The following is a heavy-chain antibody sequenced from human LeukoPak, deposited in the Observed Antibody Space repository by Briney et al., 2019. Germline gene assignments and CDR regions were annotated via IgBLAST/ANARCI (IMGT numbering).Heavy chain of an antibody. D-gene: IGHD3-10*01. Sequence: ASVKVSCKASGYTFSGTGWYLYWLRQAPGQGLECMGWIHPNNGDTAYAQKFEGRVAMTRDTTISTAYMELRRLRPDDTAVYFCARDGPAQMVDLDYWGQGTLVTVSS. V-gene: IGHV1-2*02. CDR1: GYTFSGTGWY. J-gene: IGHJ4*02. CDR2: IHPNNGDT. CDR3: ARDGPAQMVDLDY.